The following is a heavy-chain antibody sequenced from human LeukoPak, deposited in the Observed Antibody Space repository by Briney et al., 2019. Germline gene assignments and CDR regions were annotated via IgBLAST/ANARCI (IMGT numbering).Heavy chain of an antibody. CDR2: LSRSGGST. J-gene: IGHJ4*02. V-gene: IGHV3-23*01. CDR1: GFTFSSYA. CDR3: AKGGVSSGWYFEVFDY. D-gene: IGHD6-19*01. Sequence: PGGSLRVSCAASGFTFSSYAMSWVRQAPGKGLEWVSALSRSGGSTYYADSVKGRFTISRDNSKNTLYLQMNSLRAEDTAVYYCAKGGVSSGWYFEVFDYWGQGTLVTVSS.